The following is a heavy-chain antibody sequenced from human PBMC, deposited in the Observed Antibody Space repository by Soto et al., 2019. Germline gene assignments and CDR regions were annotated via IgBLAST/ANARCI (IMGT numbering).Heavy chain of an antibody. CDR3: ARGRSPSYFGY. CDR1: GFIVGGDY. J-gene: IGHJ4*02. V-gene: IGHV3-53*01. Sequence: GGSLRLSCVASGFIVGGDYMSWVRQAPGKGLDWVSIIYSGGTTYFADSVKGRFTISRDNSKNTLYLQMDTLTAEDTAVYYCARGRSPSYFGYWGPGTLVTVSS. CDR2: IYSGGTT.